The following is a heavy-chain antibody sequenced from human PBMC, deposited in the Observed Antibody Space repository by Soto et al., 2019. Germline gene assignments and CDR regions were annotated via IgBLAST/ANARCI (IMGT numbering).Heavy chain of an antibody. CDR2: MFYSGAT. D-gene: IGHD2-2*01. V-gene: IGHV4-39*07. Sequence: TRAVSGGTICDISYCGGWINQPPGKGLQWIGCMFYSGATYYNPSLKSRVTLSVDTSKNQFSLKLGSVTAADTAVYYCARGRGFTSVVVPAANHNYYYYYGMDVWGQGTTVTVFS. CDR3: ARGRGFTSVVVPAANHNYYYYYGMDV. J-gene: IGHJ6*02. CDR1: GGTICDISYC.